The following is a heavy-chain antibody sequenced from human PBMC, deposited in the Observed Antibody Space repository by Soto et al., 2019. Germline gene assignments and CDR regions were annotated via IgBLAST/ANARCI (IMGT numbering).Heavy chain of an antibody. CDR2: TRSKPKGYST. CDR3: ARGGQEHLTHYFIDY. CDR1: GFTLSDYY. Sequence: PGGSLRVSCVVSGFTLSDYYMDWVRQAPGKGLEWIGRTRSKPKGYSTEYAASVKGRFTISRDDSRSSLFLQMNSLETDDTAVYYFARGGQEHLTHYFIDYWGQGTLVTVSS. V-gene: IGHV3-72*01. D-gene: IGHD3-10*01. J-gene: IGHJ4*02.